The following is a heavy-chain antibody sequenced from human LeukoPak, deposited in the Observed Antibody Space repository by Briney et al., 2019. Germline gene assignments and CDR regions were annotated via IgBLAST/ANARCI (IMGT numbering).Heavy chain of an antibody. Sequence: ASVKVSCKASGGTFSSYAISWVRQAPGQGLEWMGRIIPILGIANYAQKCQGRVTITADKSTRTAYMELSSLRSEDTAVYYCARWSAGGSSTLLSDYWGQGTLVTVSS. D-gene: IGHD2-15*01. J-gene: IGHJ4*02. CDR3: ARWSAGGSSTLLSDY. CDR2: IIPILGIA. CDR1: GGTFSSYA. V-gene: IGHV1-69*04.